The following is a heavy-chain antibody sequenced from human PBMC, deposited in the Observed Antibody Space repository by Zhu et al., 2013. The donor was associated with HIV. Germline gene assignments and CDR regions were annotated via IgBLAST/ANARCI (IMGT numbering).Heavy chain of an antibody. CDR3: AHSGSHWAFDI. CDR2: MNPNSGNT. CDR1: GYVFTSYG. J-gene: IGHJ3*02. D-gene: IGHD1-26*01. V-gene: IGHV1-8*01. Sequence: QVQLIQSGPEVTKPGASVKVSCKTSGYVFTSYGVSWVRQATGQGLEWMGWMNPNSGNTGYAQKFQGRVTMTRNTSISTAYMELSSLRSEDTAVYYCAHSGSHWAFDIWGQGTMVTVSS.